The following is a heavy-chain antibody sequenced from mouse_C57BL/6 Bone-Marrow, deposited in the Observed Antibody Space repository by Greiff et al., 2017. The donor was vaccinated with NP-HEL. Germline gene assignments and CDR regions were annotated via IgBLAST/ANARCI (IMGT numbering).Heavy chain of an antibody. D-gene: IGHD1-1*01. V-gene: IGHV10-1*01. CDR1: GFSFNTYA. J-gene: IGHJ1*03. CDR3: VRQYYYGSSWRYFDV. CDR2: IRSKSNNYAT. Sequence: EVMLVESGGGLVQPKGSLKLSCAASGFSFNTYAMNWVRQAPGKGLEWVARIRSKSNNYATYYADSVKDRFTISRDDSESMLYLQMNNLKTEDTAMYYCVRQYYYGSSWRYFDVWGTGTTVTVSS.